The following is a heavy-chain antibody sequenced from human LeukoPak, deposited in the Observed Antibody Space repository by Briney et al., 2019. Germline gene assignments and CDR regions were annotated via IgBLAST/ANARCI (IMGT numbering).Heavy chain of an antibody. D-gene: IGHD3-22*01. Sequence: GASVKVSCKASGGTFSSYAISWVRQAPGQGLEWMGGIIPIFGTANYAQKFQGRVTITADKSTSTAYMELSSLRSEDTAVYYCARWGGAYYDSSGYLDYWGQGTLVTVSS. CDR2: IIPIFGTA. CDR3: ARWGGAYYDSSGYLDY. CDR1: GGTFSSYA. V-gene: IGHV1-69*06. J-gene: IGHJ4*02.